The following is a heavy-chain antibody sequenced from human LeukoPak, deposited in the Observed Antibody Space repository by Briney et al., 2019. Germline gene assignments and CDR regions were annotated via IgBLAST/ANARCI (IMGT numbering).Heavy chain of an antibody. J-gene: IGHJ4*02. D-gene: IGHD2-8*01. CDR1: GYSISSGYY. V-gene: IGHV4-38-2*01. CDR3: SGGYCTNGVCYTGDY. Sequence: SETLSLTCAVSGYSISSGYYWGWIRQPPGKGLEWIGSIYHNGSTYYNPSLKSRVTISVDTSKNQFSLKLSSVTAADTAVYYCSGGYCTNGVCYTGDYWGQGTLVTVSS. CDR2: IYHNGST.